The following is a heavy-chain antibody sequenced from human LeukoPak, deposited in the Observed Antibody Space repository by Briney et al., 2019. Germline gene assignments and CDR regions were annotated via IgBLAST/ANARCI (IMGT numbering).Heavy chain of an antibody. D-gene: IGHD1-26*01. CDR1: GYTFTGYY. V-gene: IGHV1-2*02. J-gene: IGHJ6*03. Sequence: ASVKVSCKASGYTFTGYYMHWVRQAPGQGLEWMGWINPNSGGTNYAQKLQGRVTMTTDTSTSTAYMELRSLRSDDTAVYYCARDAVGATRYYYYYYMDVWGKGTTVTVSS. CDR3: ARDAVGATRYYYYYYMDV. CDR2: INPNSGGT.